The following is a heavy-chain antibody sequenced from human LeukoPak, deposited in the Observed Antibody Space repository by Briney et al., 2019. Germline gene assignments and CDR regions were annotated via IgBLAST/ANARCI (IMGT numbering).Heavy chain of an antibody. CDR1: GGSISSPNNY. CDR2: IYYTGTT. Sequence: NPSETLSLTCTVSGGSISSPNNYWGWIRQPPGKGLEWIGTIYYTGTTYYNPSLTSRVTMSVDTSKNQFSLKLTSVTAADTAVYYCARDGYSYAYERAIGGAFDIWGQGTMVTVSS. D-gene: IGHD5-18*01. CDR3: ARDGYSYAYERAIGGAFDI. V-gene: IGHV4-39*07. J-gene: IGHJ3*02.